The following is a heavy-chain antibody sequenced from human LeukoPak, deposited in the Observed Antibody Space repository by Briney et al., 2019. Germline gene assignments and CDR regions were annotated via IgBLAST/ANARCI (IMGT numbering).Heavy chain of an antibody. Sequence: ASVTVSCKASGYSFGDYAIHWVRQAPGQRLEWMGLINAGNGKTKYSQNFQARVTITRDRSASTAYMELSSLRSEDTSVYYCARGRWTATETTYYLDYWGQGTLVTVSS. V-gene: IGHV1-3*01. D-gene: IGHD4-17*01. CDR3: ARGRWTATETTYYLDY. CDR1: GYSFGDYA. J-gene: IGHJ4*02. CDR2: INAGNGKT.